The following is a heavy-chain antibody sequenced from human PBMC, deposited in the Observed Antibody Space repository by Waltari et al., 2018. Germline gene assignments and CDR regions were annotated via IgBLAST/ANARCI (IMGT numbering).Heavy chain of an antibody. CDR2: IYSVVSP. J-gene: IGHJ2*01. Sequence: EVQLVETGGGLIQPGGSLRLSCAASGFTVSSNYMSWVRQAPGKGLGWGSVIYSVVSPYYAASVKGRFTIPRDNSKNTLYLQMNSLRAEDTAVYYCARPKNSGSWRIFDLWGRGTLVTVSS. D-gene: IGHD1-26*01. CDR1: GFTVSSNY. CDR3: ARPKNSGSWRIFDL. V-gene: IGHV3-53*02.